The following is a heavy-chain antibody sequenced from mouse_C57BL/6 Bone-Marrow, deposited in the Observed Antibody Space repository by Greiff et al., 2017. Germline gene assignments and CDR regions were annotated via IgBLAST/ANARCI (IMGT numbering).Heavy chain of an antibody. V-gene: IGHV1-64*01. Sequence: QVHVKQPGAELVKPGASVKLSCKASGYTFTSYWMHWVKQRPGQGLEWIGMIHPNSGSTNYNEKFKSKATLTVDKSSSTAYMQLSSLTSEDSAVYYCARSRSNYDYYAMDYWGQGTSVTVSS. CDR1: GYTFTSYW. J-gene: IGHJ4*01. CDR2: IHPNSGST. CDR3: ARSRSNYDYYAMDY. D-gene: IGHD2-5*01.